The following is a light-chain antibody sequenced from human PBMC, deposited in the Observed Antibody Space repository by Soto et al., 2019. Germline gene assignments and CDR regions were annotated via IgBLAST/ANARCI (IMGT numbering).Light chain of an antibody. Sequence: EIVLTQSPATLSLSPGERATLSCRASQSVSSYLAWYQQKPGQAPRLLIYDASNRATGIPARFSGSVSGTDFTLTISSLEPEDFAVYSCQQRSHWPPTFGPGTKVDIK. J-gene: IGKJ3*01. CDR3: QQRSHWPPT. CDR1: QSVSSY. V-gene: IGKV3-11*01. CDR2: DAS.